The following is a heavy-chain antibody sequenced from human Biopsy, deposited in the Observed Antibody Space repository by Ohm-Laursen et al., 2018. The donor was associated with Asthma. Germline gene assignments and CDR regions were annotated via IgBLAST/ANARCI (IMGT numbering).Heavy chain of an antibody. CDR3: ARGYSGSDRIVYYYSGLEV. J-gene: IGHJ6*02. CDR1: GDSFSNYA. Sequence: SVKVSCKVSGDSFSNYAISWVRQAPGQGLEWMGGLIPVLGTPDHAQMFEGRVTITADESTSTAYMGLGSLSSEDTAVYYCARGYSGSDRIVYYYSGLEVWGQGTTVTVSS. V-gene: IGHV1-69*13. D-gene: IGHD5-12*01. CDR2: LIPVLGTP.